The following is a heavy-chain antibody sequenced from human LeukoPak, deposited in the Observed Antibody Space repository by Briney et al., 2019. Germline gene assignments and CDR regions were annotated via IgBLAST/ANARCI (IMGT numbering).Heavy chain of an antibody. CDR2: IYYSGST. D-gene: IGHD3-22*01. CDR1: GASISSGGYY. CDR3: ARERGNDSSGYYHDAFDI. Sequence: SETLSLTCTVSGASISSGGYYWSWIRQHPGKGLEWIGYIYYSGSTYYNPSLKSRVTISVDTSKDQFSLKLSSVTAADTAVYYCARERGNDSSGYYHDAFDIWGQGTMVTVSS. J-gene: IGHJ3*02. V-gene: IGHV4-31*03.